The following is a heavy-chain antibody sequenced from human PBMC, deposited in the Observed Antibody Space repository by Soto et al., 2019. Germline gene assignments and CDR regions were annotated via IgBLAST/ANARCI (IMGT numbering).Heavy chain of an antibody. D-gene: IGHD1-7*01. CDR1: GGSFSGYY. J-gene: IGHJ5*02. CDR3: ARGLLYNWNYVWFDP. CDR2: INHSGST. Sequence: QVQLQQWGAGLLKPSETLSLTCAVYGGSFSGYYWSWIRQPPGKGLEWIGEINHSGSTNYNPSLKSRVTISVDTSKNQFSLKLSSVTAADTAVYYCARGLLYNWNYVWFDPWGQGTLVTVSS. V-gene: IGHV4-34*01.